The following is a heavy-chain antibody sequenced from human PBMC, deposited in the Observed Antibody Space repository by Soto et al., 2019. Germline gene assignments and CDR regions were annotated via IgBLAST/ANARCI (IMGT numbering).Heavy chain of an antibody. Sequence: GASVKVSCKASGYTFTGYYMHWVRQAPGQGLEWMGWINPNSGGTNYAQKFQGRVTMTRDTSISTAYMELSRLRSDDTAVYYCARDYYDSSGYYYGETAYWGQGTLVTVSS. CDR2: INPNSGGT. D-gene: IGHD3-22*01. CDR3: ARDYYDSSGYYYGETAY. CDR1: GYTFTGYY. J-gene: IGHJ4*02. V-gene: IGHV1-2*02.